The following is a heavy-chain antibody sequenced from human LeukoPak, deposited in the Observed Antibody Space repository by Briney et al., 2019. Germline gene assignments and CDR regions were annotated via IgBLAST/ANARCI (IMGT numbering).Heavy chain of an antibody. Sequence: SETLSLTCTVSDGSSSSSSWNWIWQPPGKGLEWIGYIYYSGSTKYNPSLESRVTISVDTSKNQISLIVTSLTAADTAVYYCAAAPILRGEGGEHYKYGMDVWGRGTTVIVSS. J-gene: IGHJ6*02. D-gene: IGHD2-2*02. CDR2: IYYSGST. CDR1: DGSSSSSS. V-gene: IGHV4-59*12. CDR3: AAAPILRGEGGEHYKYGMDV.